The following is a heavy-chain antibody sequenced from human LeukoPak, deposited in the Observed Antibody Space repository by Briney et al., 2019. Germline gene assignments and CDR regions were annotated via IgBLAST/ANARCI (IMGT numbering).Heavy chain of an antibody. V-gene: IGHV1-3*01. CDR2: INAGNGNT. Sequence: GASVKVSCKASGYTFTSYAMHWVRQAPGQRLEGMGWINAGNGNTKYSQKFQGRVTITRDTSASTAYMELSSLRSEDTAVYYCARDRSSGWEGNWFDPWGQGTLVTVSS. CDR1: GYTFTSYA. J-gene: IGHJ5*02. D-gene: IGHD6-19*01. CDR3: ARDRSSGWEGNWFDP.